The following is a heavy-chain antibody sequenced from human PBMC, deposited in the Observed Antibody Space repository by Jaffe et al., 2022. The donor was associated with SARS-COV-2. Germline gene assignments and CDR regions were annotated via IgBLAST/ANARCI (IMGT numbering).Heavy chain of an antibody. CDR2: IYSTGST. V-gene: IGHV4-61*01. D-gene: IGHD2-15*01. CDR1: GGSVSSSTYY. J-gene: IGHJ5*02. Sequence: QVQLQESGPGLVKPSETLSLTCTVSGGSVSSSTYYWSWIRQPPGKGLEWIGYIYSTGSTTYNPSLKSRVTISVDTSKNQFSLKLRSVTAADTAVYYCVRYGATYGGNLRGFDPWGQGTLVTVSS. CDR3: VRYGATYGGNLRGFDP.